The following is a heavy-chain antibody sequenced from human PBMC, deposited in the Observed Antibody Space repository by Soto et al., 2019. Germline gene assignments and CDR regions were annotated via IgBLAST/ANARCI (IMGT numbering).Heavy chain of an antibody. D-gene: IGHD3-16*01. CDR3: AKGLPGGPQYGVDV. J-gene: IGHJ6*02. CDR1: GFTFDDYA. V-gene: IGHV3-9*01. CDR2: ISWNTGTI. Sequence: EVQLVESGGGLVQPGRSLRLSCAASGFTFDDYAMHWVRQAPGKGLEWVAAISWNTGTIGYGDSVKGRFTISRDNIWNSLYLEMNSLRPEDTALYYCAKGLPGGPQYGVDVWGQGTTVTVSS.